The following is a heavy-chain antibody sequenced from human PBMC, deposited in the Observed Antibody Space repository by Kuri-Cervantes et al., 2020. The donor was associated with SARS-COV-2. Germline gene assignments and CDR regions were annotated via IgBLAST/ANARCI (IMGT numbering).Heavy chain of an antibody. CDR3: ARGTTGAFDI. V-gene: IGHV1-18*01. D-gene: IGHD1-14*01. CDR1: GYTFTSYD. Sequence: ASVKVSCKASGYTFTSYDINWVRQATGQGLEWMGWISAYNGNTNYAQKLQGRVTMTTDTSTSTAYMELRSLRSDDTDVYYCARGTTGAFDIWGQGTMVTVSS. J-gene: IGHJ3*02. CDR2: ISAYNGNT.